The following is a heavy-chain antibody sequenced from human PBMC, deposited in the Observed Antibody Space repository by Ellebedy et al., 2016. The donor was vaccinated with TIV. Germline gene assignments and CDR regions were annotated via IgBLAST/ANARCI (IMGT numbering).Heavy chain of an antibody. V-gene: IGHV2-70*11. CDR1: GFSLSTNGRC. CDR2: VAWDDDK. Sequence: GPTLVKPTQTLTLTCSFSGFSLSTNGRCGSWSRQPPGNALEWRASVAWDDDKTYTTSLKTRLTISKDTSKNQVVLTMTNMDPLDTATYYCARMRAADYGYHGQIDYWGQGTLVTVSS. J-gene: IGHJ4*02. D-gene: IGHD4-17*01. CDR3: ARMRAADYGYHGQIDY.